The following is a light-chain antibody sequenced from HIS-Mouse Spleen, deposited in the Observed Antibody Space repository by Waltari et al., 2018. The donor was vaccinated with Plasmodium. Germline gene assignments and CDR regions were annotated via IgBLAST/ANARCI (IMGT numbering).Light chain of an antibody. Sequence: ALTQPPPVSGSSGQSSTTFCTATSSDVGGYTLVSWYQQHPRKAPKLMIYDGSNRTEGVYDRFSGSKSGNTASLTNAGLQAEDEADYYCCSYAGSSTFVFGGGTKVTVL. CDR3: CSYAGSSTFV. V-gene: IGLV2-23*03. CDR2: DGS. CDR1: SSDVGGYTL. J-gene: IGLJ3*02.